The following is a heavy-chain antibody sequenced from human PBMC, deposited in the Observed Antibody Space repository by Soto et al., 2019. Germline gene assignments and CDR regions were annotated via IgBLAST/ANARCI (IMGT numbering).Heavy chain of an antibody. CDR3: ARHSSEWAAGTFTYYYYGMDV. CDR1: GGSISSSSYY. Sequence: QLQLQESGPGLVKPSETLSLTCTVSGGSISSSSYYWGWIRQPPGKGLEWIGSIYYSGSTYYNPSLKSRVTISVDTSKNQFSLKLSSVTAADTAVYYCARHSSEWAAGTFTYYYYGMDVWGQGTTVTVSS. J-gene: IGHJ6*02. CDR2: IYYSGST. V-gene: IGHV4-39*01. D-gene: IGHD6-13*01.